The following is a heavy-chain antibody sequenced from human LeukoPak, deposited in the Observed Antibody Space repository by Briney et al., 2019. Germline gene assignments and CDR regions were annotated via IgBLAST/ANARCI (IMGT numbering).Heavy chain of an antibody. D-gene: IGHD4/OR15-4a*01. J-gene: IGHJ5*02. V-gene: IGHV4-59*01. CDR3: AREGHEGAPSWFDP. CDR2: IYYSGST. CDR1: GGSISSYY. Sequence: PSETLSLTCTVSGGSISSYYWSWIRQPPGKGLEWIGYIYYSGSTNYNPSLKSRVTISVDTSKNQFSLKLSSVTAADTAVYYCAREGHEGAPSWFDPWGQGTLVTVSS.